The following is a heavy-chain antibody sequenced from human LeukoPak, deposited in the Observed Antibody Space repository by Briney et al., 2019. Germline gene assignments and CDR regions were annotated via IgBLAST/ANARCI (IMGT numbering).Heavy chain of an antibody. V-gene: IGHV4-38-2*02. Sequence: SETLSLTCTASGYPISSGYYWGWIRQPPGKGLEWIGSIYYSGSTYYNPSLKSRVTISVDTSKNQFSLKLSSVTAADTAVYYCARQSGSYGVYYYYMDVWGKGTTVTISS. CDR2: IYYSGST. CDR3: ARQSGSYGVYYYYMDV. J-gene: IGHJ6*03. D-gene: IGHD1-26*01. CDR1: GYPISSGYY.